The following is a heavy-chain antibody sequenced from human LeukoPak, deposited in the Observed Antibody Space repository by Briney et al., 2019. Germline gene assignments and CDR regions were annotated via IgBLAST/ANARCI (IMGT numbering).Heavy chain of an antibody. D-gene: IGHD3-10*02. CDR1: GGSISSGSYY. CDR3: ATLNYYVDAFDI. Sequence: SETLSLTCTVSGGSISSGSYYWSWIRQPAGKGLEWIGRIYTSGSTNYNPSLKSRVTISVDTSKNQFSLKPSSVTAADTAVYYCATLNYYVDAFDIWGQGTMVTVSS. CDR2: IYTSGST. J-gene: IGHJ3*02. V-gene: IGHV4-61*02.